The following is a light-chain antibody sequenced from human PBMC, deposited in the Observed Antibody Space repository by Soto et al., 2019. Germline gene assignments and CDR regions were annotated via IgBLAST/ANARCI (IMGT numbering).Light chain of an antibody. V-gene: IGKV3-20*01. Sequence: EIVLTQSPGTLSLSPWERATLSCRASQSVTSNYLAWYQQKPGQAPRLLIFGASIRDTGIPDRFSGSGSGTDFTLTISSLQPEDFAVYYCQQSGSPPITFGPGTQLEIK. CDR1: QSVTSNY. CDR2: GAS. CDR3: QQSGSPPIT. J-gene: IGKJ5*01.